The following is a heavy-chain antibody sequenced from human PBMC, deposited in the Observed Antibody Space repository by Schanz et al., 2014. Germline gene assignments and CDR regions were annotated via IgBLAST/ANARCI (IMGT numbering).Heavy chain of an antibody. CDR1: GFIVSSTY. CDR2: IDGDGSRT. V-gene: IGHV3-74*02. Sequence: DVQLVDSGGGLVQPGGSQRLSCAASGFIVSSTYMTWVRQAPGKGLVSVSGIDGDGSRTSYAESVEGRFTISRDNAKNSLYLQMNSLRAEDTAVYYCARGRTFDYWGQGTLVTVSS. J-gene: IGHJ4*02. CDR3: ARGRTFDY.